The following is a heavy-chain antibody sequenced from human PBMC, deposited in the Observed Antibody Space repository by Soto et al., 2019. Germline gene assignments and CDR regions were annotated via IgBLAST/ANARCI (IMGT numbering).Heavy chain of an antibody. CDR3: ARSLRGGDFDY. CDR2: IWYDGSNK. CDR1: GFTFSSYG. V-gene: IGHV3-33*01. Sequence: QVQLVESGGGVVQPGRSLRLSCAASGFTFSSYGMHWVRQAPGKGLEWVAVIWYDGSNKYYADSVKGRFTISRDNSKNTLYLQMNSLRAEDTAVYYCARSLRGGDFDYWGQGTLVTVSS. J-gene: IGHJ4*02. D-gene: IGHD3-16*01.